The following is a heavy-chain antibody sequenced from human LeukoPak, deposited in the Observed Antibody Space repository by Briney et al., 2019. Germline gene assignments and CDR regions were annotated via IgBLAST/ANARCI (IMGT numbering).Heavy chain of an antibody. J-gene: IGHJ4*02. D-gene: IGHD4-17*01. V-gene: IGHV3-15*01. Sequence: GGSLRLSCAASGFTFSKAWMSWVRQAPGKGLEWVGRIKSKTDGGTTDYAAPVKGRFTISRDDSKNTLYLQMNSLKTEDTAVYYCTTLTTVTPGVDYWGQGTLVTVS. CDR2: IKSKTDGGTT. CDR3: TTLTTVTPGVDY. CDR1: GFTFSKAW.